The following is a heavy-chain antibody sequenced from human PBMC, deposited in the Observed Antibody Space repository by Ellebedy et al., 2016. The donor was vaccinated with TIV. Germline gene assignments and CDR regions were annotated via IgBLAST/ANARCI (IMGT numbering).Heavy chain of an antibody. CDR2: ISYDGGNK. J-gene: IGHJ4*02. Sequence: GESLKISCSASGFTFSSFGMHWVRQAPSKGLEWVAVISYDGGNKYYADSVKGRFTISRDNSKNALYLQMNSLRAEDTAVYYCAEDRHSGNIDYWGQGTLVTVSS. V-gene: IGHV3-30*18. CDR3: AEDRHSGNIDY. D-gene: IGHD1-26*01. CDR1: GFTFSSFG.